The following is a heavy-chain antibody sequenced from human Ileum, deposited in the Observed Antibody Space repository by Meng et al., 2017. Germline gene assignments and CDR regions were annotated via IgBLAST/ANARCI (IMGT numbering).Heavy chain of an antibody. D-gene: IGHD3-10*01. J-gene: IGHJ2*01. CDR1: GFTSSSYD. CDR3: ARELYGPGFWYFDL. CDR2: LDAGGGT. Sequence: GESLKISCAASGFTSSSYDMHWVRQAAGKSLEWVSVLDAGGGTYFSDSVKGRFTLSRDNGKNSLFLQMNSLSAGDTAVYYCARELYGPGFWYFDLWGRGTLVTFSS. V-gene: IGHV3-13*01.